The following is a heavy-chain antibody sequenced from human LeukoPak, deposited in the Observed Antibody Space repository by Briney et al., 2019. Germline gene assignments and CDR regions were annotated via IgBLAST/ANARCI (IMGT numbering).Heavy chain of an antibody. V-gene: IGHV3-21*01. J-gene: IGHJ4*02. CDR1: GFTFSTYS. CDR3: VRDFGSFYFDH. CDR2: ISRASESI. D-gene: IGHD3-10*01. Sequence: GGSLRLSCAASGFTFSTYSMSWVRQAPGKGLEWVSIISRASESIFYADSVKGRFTISRDNAKNSLYLHMNSLRAEDTAVYYCVRDFGSFYFDHWGQGTLVSVSS.